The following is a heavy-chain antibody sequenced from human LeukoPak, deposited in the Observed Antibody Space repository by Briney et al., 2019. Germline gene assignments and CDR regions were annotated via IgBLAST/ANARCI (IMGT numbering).Heavy chain of an antibody. CDR2: ITPMFGTA. V-gene: IGHV1-69*13. D-gene: IGHD4-23*01. J-gene: IGHJ4*02. CDR1: GGTFSNYD. Sequence: SVTVSCKASGGTFSNYDISWVRQAPGQGLEWMGGITPMFGTAKYAQKFQGRVTITAVESMSTAYMELSSLRSEDTAVYYCARGWLAESTVVTPYNYWGQGTLVTVSS. CDR3: ARGWLAESTVVTPYNY.